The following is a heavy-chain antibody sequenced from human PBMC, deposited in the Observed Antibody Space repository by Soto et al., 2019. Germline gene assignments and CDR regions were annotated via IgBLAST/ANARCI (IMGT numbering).Heavy chain of an antibody. V-gene: IGHV3-23*01. D-gene: IGHD5-12*01. Sequence: EVQLLESGGGLVQPGGSLRLSCAASGFTFSSYAMSWVRQAPGKGLEWVAAISGGSSNIYYADSVKGRFTISRDNSKNTLYLQMNNLRAEDTALYYCAVYEPRWRTSDFDYWGQGTLVTVSS. CDR3: AVYEPRWRTSDFDY. CDR1: GFTFSSYA. J-gene: IGHJ4*02. CDR2: ISGGSSNI.